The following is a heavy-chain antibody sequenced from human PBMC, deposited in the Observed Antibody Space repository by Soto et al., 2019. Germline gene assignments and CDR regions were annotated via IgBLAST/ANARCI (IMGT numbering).Heavy chain of an antibody. D-gene: IGHD6-13*01. V-gene: IGHV5-10-1*01. CDR3: ARQAEQLLAPSSLDSYYRLYF. Sequence: ASLTISCKRSGYNFTSYWISWVRQMPGKEQEWMGRIDPSDSYTNYSPSFQGHVTISADKSISTAYLQWSSLKASDTAMYYCARQAEQLLAPSSLDSYYRLYFPGKRSKVTVSS. J-gene: IGHJ6*04. CDR1: GYNFTSYW. CDR2: IDPSDSYT.